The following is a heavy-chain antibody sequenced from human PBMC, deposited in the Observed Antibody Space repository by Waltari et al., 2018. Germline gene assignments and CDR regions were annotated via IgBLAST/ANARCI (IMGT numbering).Heavy chain of an antibody. D-gene: IGHD2-15*01. CDR1: GHPMNRNYW. Sequence: QLQLQQSGPGLVQPSEPLSRPCAAPGHPMNRNYWWNWVRQPPGKGLEWIGQIHGSGRTNYNPALESRVTVSIDTSNNQFSLKVSYATAADTAVYYCARDRGRGLYLDSWGQGTLVTVSP. CDR2: IHGSGRT. J-gene: IGHJ4*02. V-gene: IGHV4-4*02. CDR3: ARDRGRGLYLDS.